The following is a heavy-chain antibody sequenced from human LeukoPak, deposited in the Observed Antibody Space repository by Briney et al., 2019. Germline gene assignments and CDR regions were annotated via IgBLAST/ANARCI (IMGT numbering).Heavy chain of an antibody. CDR2: IIPILGIA. D-gene: IGHD3-10*01. Sequence: GASVKLSCKASGGTFSSYTISWVRQAPGPGLEWMGRIIPILGIANYAQKFRGRVTITADKSTSTAYMELSSLRSEDTAVYYCARDMGNYYGMDVWGQGTTVTVSS. CDR1: GGTFSSYT. CDR3: ARDMGNYYGMDV. J-gene: IGHJ6*02. V-gene: IGHV1-69*04.